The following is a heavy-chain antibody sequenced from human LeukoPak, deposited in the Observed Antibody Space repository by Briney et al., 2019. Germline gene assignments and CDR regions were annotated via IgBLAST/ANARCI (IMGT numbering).Heavy chain of an antibody. Sequence: GGSLRLSCAASGFTFSSYAIHWVRQAPGKGLEWLAVISYDGSYKYYVDSVMGRFTISRDNSKNTLYLQMNSLRVEDTAVYFCATDSTYYYASGSSGPHYFDSWGQGTLVTVSS. J-gene: IGHJ4*02. CDR1: GFTFSSYA. V-gene: IGHV3-30*01. CDR3: ATDSTYYYASGSSGPHYFDS. CDR2: ISYDGSYK. D-gene: IGHD3-10*01.